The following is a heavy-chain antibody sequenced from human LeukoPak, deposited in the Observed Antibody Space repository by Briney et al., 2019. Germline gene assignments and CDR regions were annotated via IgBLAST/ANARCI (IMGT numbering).Heavy chain of an antibody. CDR1: GFTFDDYA. V-gene: IGHV3-43*02. J-gene: IGHJ4*02. Sequence: PGGSLRLSCAASGFTFDDYAMHWVRQTPGKGLEWVSLISGDGGSTYFADSVKGRFTVSRDNSKNSLYLQMNSLRPEDTALYYCAKVPSSASGWCRFDYWGQGTLVTVSS. CDR2: ISGDGGST. D-gene: IGHD6-19*01. CDR3: AKVPSSASGWCRFDY.